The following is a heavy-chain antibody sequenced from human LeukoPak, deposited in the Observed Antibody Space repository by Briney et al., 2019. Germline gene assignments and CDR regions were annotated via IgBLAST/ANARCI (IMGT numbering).Heavy chain of an antibody. CDR1: GYTFTSYS. CDR2: ISAYNGNT. D-gene: IGHD3-9*01. CDR3: ARDWKTTDPRGYYDILTGYYVLRPRSAERGGDAFDI. V-gene: IGHV1-18*01. Sequence: ASVKVSCKASGYTFTSYSISWVRQAPGQGLGWVGWISAYNGNTNYAQKHQGRVTITTDTSTSTAYMKLRSLRSDDTAVYYCARDWKTTDPRGYYDILTGYYVLRPRSAERGGDAFDIWGQGTMVTVSS. J-gene: IGHJ3*02.